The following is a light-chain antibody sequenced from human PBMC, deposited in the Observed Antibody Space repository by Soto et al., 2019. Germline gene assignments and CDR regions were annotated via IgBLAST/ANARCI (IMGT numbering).Light chain of an antibody. V-gene: IGLV2-8*01. CDR1: NNDIGVYDF. CDR3: KSYAGSNTDV. J-gene: IGLJ1*01. Sequence: QSALTQPPSASGSPGQSVTISCTGTNNDIGVYDFVSWYQHHPGKAPRLIIYEVVQRPSGVPDRFSGSKSGNTASLTVSGLQAADEADYFCKSYAGSNTDVFGSGTKVTVL. CDR2: EVV.